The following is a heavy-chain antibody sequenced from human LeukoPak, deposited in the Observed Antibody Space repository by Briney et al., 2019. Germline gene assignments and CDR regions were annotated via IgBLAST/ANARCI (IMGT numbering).Heavy chain of an antibody. CDR2: ISYDGSNK. CDR1: GFTFSSYA. V-gene: IGHV3-30-3*01. Sequence: GGSLRLSCAASGFTFSSYAMHWVRQAPGKGLEWVAVISYDGSNKYYADSVKGRFTISRDNSKNTLYLQMNGLRAEDTAVYYCACTYYYDSSGYYGDYWGQGTLVTVSS. J-gene: IGHJ4*02. D-gene: IGHD3-22*01. CDR3: ACTYYYDSSGYYGDY.